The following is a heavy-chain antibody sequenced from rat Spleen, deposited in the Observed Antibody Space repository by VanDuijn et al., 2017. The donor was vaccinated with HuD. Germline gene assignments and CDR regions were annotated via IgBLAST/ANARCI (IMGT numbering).Heavy chain of an antibody. CDR3: TRDLDNYGRGWYFDF. Sequence: EVQLVESGGGLVQPGRSLKLSCAASGFTFSNYYMAWVRQAPTKGLEWVASITNSGGRTYNRDSVKGRFTISRDNAKSTLYLQMDSLRSEDTATYYCTRDLDNYGRGWYFDFWGPGTMVTVSS. J-gene: IGHJ1*01. V-gene: IGHV5S23*01. CDR1: GFTFSNYY. D-gene: IGHD1-10*01. CDR2: ITNSGGRT.